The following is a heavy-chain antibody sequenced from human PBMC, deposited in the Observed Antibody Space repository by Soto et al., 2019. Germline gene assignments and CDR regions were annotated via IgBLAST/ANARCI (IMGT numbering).Heavy chain of an antibody. J-gene: IGHJ4*02. CDR2: IIPIFGTA. V-gene: IGHV1-69*13. CDR1: GGTFSSYA. D-gene: IGHD3-22*01. CDR3: SFYYDSSGYINYFDY. Sequence: GPPVKVSCKASGGTFSSYAISWVRQAPGQGLEWMGGIIPIFGTANYARKFRGRVTITADESTSTAYMELSSLRSEDTAVYYCSFYYDSSGYINYFDYWGQGTLVTVSS.